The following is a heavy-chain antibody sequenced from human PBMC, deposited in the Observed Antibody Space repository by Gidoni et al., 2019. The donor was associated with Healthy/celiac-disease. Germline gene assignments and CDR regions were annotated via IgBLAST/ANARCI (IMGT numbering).Heavy chain of an antibody. V-gene: IGHV4-59*01. D-gene: IGHD3-22*01. Sequence: QVQLQASGPGLVKPSETLSLTCTVAGGSISSYYWSWIRQPPGKGLEWIGYIYYSGSTNYNPSLKSRVTISVDTSKNQFSLKLSSVTAADTAVYYCARDLGSSGYSDYWGQGTLVTVSS. J-gene: IGHJ4*02. CDR1: GGSISSYY. CDR2: IYYSGST. CDR3: ARDLGSSGYSDY.